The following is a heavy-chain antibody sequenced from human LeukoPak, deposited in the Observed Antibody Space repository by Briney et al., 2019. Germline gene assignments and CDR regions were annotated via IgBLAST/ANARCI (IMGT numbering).Heavy chain of an antibody. D-gene: IGHD6-13*01. Sequence: GGSLRLSCAASGFTFSTYWMSWVRQAPGKGREWVANIKQDGSEKYYVDSVKGRFIISRDNATNSLYLQMNSLSAEDTAMYYCARDSAGNDYWGQGTLVTVSS. CDR3: ARDSAGNDY. J-gene: IGHJ4*02. V-gene: IGHV3-7*01. CDR2: IKQDGSEK. CDR1: GFTFSTYW.